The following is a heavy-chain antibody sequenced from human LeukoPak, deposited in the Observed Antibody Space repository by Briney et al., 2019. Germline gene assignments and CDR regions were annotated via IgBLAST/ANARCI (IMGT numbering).Heavy chain of an antibody. CDR1: GFTVSSNY. J-gene: IGHJ6*02. Sequence: GGSLRLSCAASGFTVSSNYMSWVRQAPGKGLEWVSVIYSGGSTYYADSVKGRFTISRHNSKNTLYLQMNSLRAEDTAVYCCARGTYYDILTGSTYYYGMGVWGQGTTVTVSS. V-gene: IGHV3-53*04. D-gene: IGHD3-9*01. CDR3: ARGTYYDILTGSTYYYGMGV. CDR2: IYSGGST.